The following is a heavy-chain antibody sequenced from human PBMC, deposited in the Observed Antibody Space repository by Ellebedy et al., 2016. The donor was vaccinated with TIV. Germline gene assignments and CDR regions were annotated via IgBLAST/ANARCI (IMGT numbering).Heavy chain of an antibody. V-gene: IGHV4-59*01. Sequence: SETLSLTXTVSGGSISSYYWSWIRQPPGKGLEWIGYIYYSGSTNYNPSLKSRVTISVDTSKNQFSLKLSSVTAADTAVYYCARTYYYGVNYGMDVWGQGTTVTVSS. D-gene: IGHD3-10*01. CDR1: GGSISSYY. CDR3: ARTYYYGVNYGMDV. CDR2: IYYSGST. J-gene: IGHJ6*02.